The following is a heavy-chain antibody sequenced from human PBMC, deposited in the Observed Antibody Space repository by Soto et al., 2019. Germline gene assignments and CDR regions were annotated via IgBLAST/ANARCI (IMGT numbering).Heavy chain of an antibody. Sequence: QVQLVQSGAEVKKPGSSVKVSCKASGGTFSSYTITWVRQAPGQGLEWLGRIIPIFGVTNYAQKFQDRVTITADRSTTTAYMELSRLRSEDTAVYYCVRDLASTTQTWGFGDSWGQGTLVTVSS. CDR2: IIPIFGVT. CDR1: GGTFSSYT. D-gene: IGHD1-1*01. CDR3: VRDLASTTQTWGFGDS. J-gene: IGHJ4*02. V-gene: IGHV1-69*08.